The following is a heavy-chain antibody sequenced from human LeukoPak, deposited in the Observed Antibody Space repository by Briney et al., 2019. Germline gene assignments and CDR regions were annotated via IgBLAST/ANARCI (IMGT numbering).Heavy chain of an antibody. D-gene: IGHD6-19*01. CDR2: ITVDIDDT. Sequence: ASVKVSCKASGYSFSDHAIHWLRQAPGQSLEWMGWITVDIDDTRYSQRFQDRVTITRDTSASTAYMELRNLRSEDTAVYFCARGTDMAMAGYYWGTDVWGKGTAVTVSS. V-gene: IGHV1-3*01. CDR3: ARGTDMAMAGYYWGTDV. J-gene: IGHJ6*04. CDR1: GYSFSDHA.